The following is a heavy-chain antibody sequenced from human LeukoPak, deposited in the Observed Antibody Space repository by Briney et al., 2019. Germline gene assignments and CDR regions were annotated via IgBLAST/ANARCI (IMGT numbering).Heavy chain of an antibody. CDR2: IKSKTDGGTT. CDR3: ARYCSSTTCYKPP. CDR1: GFTFSNAW. V-gene: IGHV3-15*01. J-gene: IGHJ5*02. D-gene: IGHD2-2*02. Sequence: GGSLRLSCAVSGFTFSNAWMSWVRQAPGKGLEWVSRIKSKTDGGTTDYAAPVKGRFTISRDDSKNTLYLQMNSLKTEDTAVYYCARYCSSTTCYKPPWGQGTLVTVSS.